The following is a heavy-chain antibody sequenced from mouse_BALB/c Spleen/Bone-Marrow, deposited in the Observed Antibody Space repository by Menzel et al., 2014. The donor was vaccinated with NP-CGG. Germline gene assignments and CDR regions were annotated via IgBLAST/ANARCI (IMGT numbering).Heavy chain of an antibody. V-gene: IGHV14-3*02. J-gene: IGHJ2*01. Sequence: VQLKQSGAELVKPGASVKLSCTASGFNIKDTFMRWVKQRPEQGLEWIGRIDPANGNTKYDPKFQGKATITADTSSNTAYLQLSSLTSEDTAVYYCARYSYGSRGYYFDYWGQGTTLTVSS. CDR2: IDPANGNT. CDR1: GFNIKDTF. D-gene: IGHD1-1*01. CDR3: ARYSYGSRGYYFDY.